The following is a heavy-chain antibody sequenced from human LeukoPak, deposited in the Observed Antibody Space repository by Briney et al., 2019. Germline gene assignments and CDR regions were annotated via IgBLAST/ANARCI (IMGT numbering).Heavy chain of an antibody. Sequence: SETLSLTCTVSGGSISSYYWSWIRQPPGKGLEWIGYIYYSGSTNYNPSLKSRVTISVDTSKNQFSLKLSSVTAADTALYYCAKGYYYDNSGYFDYWGQGTLVTVSS. J-gene: IGHJ4*02. V-gene: IGHV4-59*01. CDR1: GGSISSYY. CDR2: IYYSGST. D-gene: IGHD3-22*01. CDR3: AKGYYYDNSGYFDY.